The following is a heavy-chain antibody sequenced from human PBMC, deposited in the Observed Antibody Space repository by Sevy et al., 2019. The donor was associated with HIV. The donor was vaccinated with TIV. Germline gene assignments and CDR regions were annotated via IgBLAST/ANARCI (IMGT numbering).Heavy chain of an antibody. J-gene: IGHJ1*01. Sequence: GGSLRLSCAASGFTXSNYWMSWVRQAPGKGLEWVANIKQDGSEKYYVDSVKGRFTISRDNAKNSLYLQMNSLRAEDTAVYYCAXXXXVXXXXXXXWGXXTLVTVSS. CDR2: IKQDGSEK. V-gene: IGHV3-7*01. CDR3: AXXXXVXXXXXXX. CDR1: GFTXSNYW.